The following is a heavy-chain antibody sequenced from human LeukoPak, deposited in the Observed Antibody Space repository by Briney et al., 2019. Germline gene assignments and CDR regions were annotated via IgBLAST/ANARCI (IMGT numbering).Heavy chain of an antibody. CDR1: GYTFTGYY. CDR3: ARGYYYDSSGYYYPY. Sequence: ASVKVSCKASGYTFTGYYMHWVRQAPGQGLEWMGWIDPNSGGTNYAQKFQGWVTMTRDTSISTAYMELSRLRSDDTAVYYCARGYYYDSSGYYYPYWGQGTLVTVSS. J-gene: IGHJ4*02. D-gene: IGHD3-22*01. V-gene: IGHV1-2*04. CDR2: IDPNSGGT.